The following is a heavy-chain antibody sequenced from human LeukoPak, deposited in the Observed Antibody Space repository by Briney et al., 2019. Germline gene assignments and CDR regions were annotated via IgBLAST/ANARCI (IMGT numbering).Heavy chain of an antibody. J-gene: IGHJ4*02. V-gene: IGHV4-59*01. D-gene: IGHD3-10*01. CDR3: AREVYGSGSYYFDY. CDR1: SGSITNYY. Sequence: SETLSLTCTVSSGSITNYYWSWIRQPPGKGLEWIGFIYYSGNTNYNPSLKSRVTISVDTSKNQFSLKLNSVTAADTAMYYCAREVYGSGSYYFDYWGQGTLVTVSS. CDR2: IYYSGNT.